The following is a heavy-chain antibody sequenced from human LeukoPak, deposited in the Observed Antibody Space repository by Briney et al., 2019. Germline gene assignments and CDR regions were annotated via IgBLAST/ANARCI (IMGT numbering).Heavy chain of an antibody. J-gene: IGHJ5*02. V-gene: IGHV4-34*01. CDR1: GGSISSYY. Sequence: SETLSLTCTVSGGSISSYYWSWIRQPPGKGLEWIGEINHSGSTNYNPSLKSRVTISVDTSKNQFSLKLSSVTAADTAVYYCARGDHPGWFDPWGQGTLVTVSS. D-gene: IGHD1-14*01. CDR3: ARGDHPGWFDP. CDR2: INHSGST.